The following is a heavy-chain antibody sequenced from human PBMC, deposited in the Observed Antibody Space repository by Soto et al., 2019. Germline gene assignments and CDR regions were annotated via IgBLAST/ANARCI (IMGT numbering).Heavy chain of an antibody. CDR2: IYYSGST. CDR1: GGSISSYY. V-gene: IGHV4-59*01. J-gene: IGHJ4*02. D-gene: IGHD2-2*01. Sequence: PSETLSLTCTVSGGSISSYYWSWIRQPPGKGLEWIGYIYYSGSTNYNPSLKSRVTISVDTSKNQFSLKLSSVTAADTAVYYCARGDIVVVPAAYYFDYWGQGTLVTVSS. CDR3: ARGDIVVVPAAYYFDY.